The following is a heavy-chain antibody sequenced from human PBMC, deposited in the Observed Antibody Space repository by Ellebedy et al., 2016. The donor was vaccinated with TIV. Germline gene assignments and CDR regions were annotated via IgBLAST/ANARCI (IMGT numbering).Heavy chain of an antibody. D-gene: IGHD3-22*01. CDR1: GFTFTGHY. V-gene: IGHV3-72*01. Sequence: GESLKISXAASGFTFTGHYMDWVRQAPGKGLEWVGRIRNEANSYTTEYAASVKGRFTISRDDSKYSLYLQMNSLKTEDTAVYYCTRVATYYYDVSGRTLDYWGQGSLVTVSS. CDR3: TRVATYYYDVSGRTLDY. CDR2: IRNEANSYTT. J-gene: IGHJ4*02.